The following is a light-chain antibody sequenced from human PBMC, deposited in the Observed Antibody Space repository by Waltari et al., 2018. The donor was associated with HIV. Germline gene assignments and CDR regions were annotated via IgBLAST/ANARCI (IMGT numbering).Light chain of an antibody. J-gene: IGKJ2*01. CDR1: QSVLSTTRNVNY. CDR3: QQYYSHPRT. V-gene: IGKV4-1*01. CDR2: WAS. Sequence: DTVLTQSPDSLTVSLGERATINCKASQSVLSTTRNVNYLARYQQKPGHPPKLLISWASGRRSGVPDRFSGGGSGTDFTLTISSLQAEDVAVYYCQQYYSHPRTFGQGTKLEI.